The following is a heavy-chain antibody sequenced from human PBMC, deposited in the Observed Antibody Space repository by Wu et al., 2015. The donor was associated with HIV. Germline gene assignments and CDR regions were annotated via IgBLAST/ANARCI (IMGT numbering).Heavy chain of an antibody. V-gene: IGHV1-24*01. J-gene: IGHJ5*02. Sequence: QVQLVQSGAELKKPGASVKVSCKVSGNSLTKLSIHWVRQAPGKGLEWMGGFVPEDDETIYAQKFQGRVIMTEDTSTDTAYMQLSSLRSEDTAVYYCVTNLIVNPGYNWFDPWGQGTLVTVSS. D-gene: IGHD2-21*01. CDR3: VTNLIVNPGYNWFDP. CDR1: GNSLTKLS. CDR2: FVPEDDET.